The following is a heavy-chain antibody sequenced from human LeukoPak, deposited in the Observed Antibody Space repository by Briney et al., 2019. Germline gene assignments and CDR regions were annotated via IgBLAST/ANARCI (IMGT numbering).Heavy chain of an antibody. V-gene: IGHV4-59*01. Sequence: EALSLTCTVGGGSISSYYWSWIGQPPGGGLEWIGYIYYSGSTNYNPSLKSRVPISVEPSKYQLHLQLSSVNAADTGVYHCARGDYYGSSGPNFEYWGQGTLVTVSS. J-gene: IGHJ4*02. D-gene: IGHD3-22*01. CDR3: ARGDYYGSSGPNFEY. CDR2: IYYSGST. CDR1: GGSISSYY.